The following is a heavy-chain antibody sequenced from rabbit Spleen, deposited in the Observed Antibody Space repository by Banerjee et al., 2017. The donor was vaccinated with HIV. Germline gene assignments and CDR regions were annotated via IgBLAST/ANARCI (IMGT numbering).Heavy chain of an antibody. CDR1: GFSFSSSYW. J-gene: IGHJ6*01. CDR2: IYAGSSAKT. V-gene: IGHV1S45*01. Sequence: QEQLEESGGDLVKPEGSLTLTCTASGFSFSSSYWICWVRQAPGKGPEWIACIYAGSSAKTYYASWAKGRFTISKTSSTTVTLQMTSLTVADTATYFCARDRDADSSYNLYYTDLWGQGTLVTVS. D-gene: IGHD8-1*01. CDR3: ARDRDADSSYNLYYTDL.